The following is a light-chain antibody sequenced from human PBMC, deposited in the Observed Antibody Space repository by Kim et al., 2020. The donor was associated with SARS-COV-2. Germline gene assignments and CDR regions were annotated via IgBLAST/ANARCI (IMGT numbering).Light chain of an antibody. CDR2: QDA. V-gene: IGLV3-1*01. CDR3: QAWDSSTAV. Sequence: SYELTQPPSVSVSPGQTASITYSGDRLGDKYVCWYQQKPGQSPVLVIYQDAKRPSGIPERFSGSNSGNTATLTISGTQAIDEADYYCQAWDSSTAVFGGGTQLTVL. CDR1: RLGDKY. J-gene: IGLJ2*01.